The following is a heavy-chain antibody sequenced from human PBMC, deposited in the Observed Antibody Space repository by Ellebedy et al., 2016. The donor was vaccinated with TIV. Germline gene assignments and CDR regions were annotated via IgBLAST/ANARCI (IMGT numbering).Heavy chain of an antibody. CDR2: INHSGST. Sequence: MPSETLSLTCAVYGGSFSGYYWSWIRQPPGKGLEWIGEINHSGSTNYNPSLKSRVTISVDTSKNQFYLKLNSVTAADTAVFYCARGVWQQPVSYPSDIWGQGTMVTVSS. CDR1: GGSFSGYY. J-gene: IGHJ3*02. D-gene: IGHD6-13*01. CDR3: ARGVWQQPVSYPSDI. V-gene: IGHV4-34*01.